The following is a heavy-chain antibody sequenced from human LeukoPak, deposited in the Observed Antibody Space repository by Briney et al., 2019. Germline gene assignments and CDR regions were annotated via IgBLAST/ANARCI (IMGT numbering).Heavy chain of an antibody. D-gene: IGHD5-18*01. Sequence: ASVKVSCKAPGGSFGRYAISWVRQAPGQGLEWMGGIVPILGTANYAQKFQGRVTITADDSTGTAYMELTSLRSADTAVYYCARSQGYSYGSSYWGQGTLVTVSS. J-gene: IGHJ4*02. CDR2: IVPILGTA. V-gene: IGHV1-69*13. CDR3: ARSQGYSYGSSY. CDR1: GGSFGRYA.